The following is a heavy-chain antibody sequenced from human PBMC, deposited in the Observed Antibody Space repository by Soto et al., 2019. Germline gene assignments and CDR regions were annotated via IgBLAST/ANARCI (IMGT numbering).Heavy chain of an antibody. CDR3: ARDNSLRAALDALDT. CDR2: ISSSSSYI. V-gene: IGHV3-21*01. D-gene: IGHD3-10*01. J-gene: IGHJ3*02. CDR1: GFTFSGYS. Sequence: GGSLRLSCAASGFTFSGYSMNWVRQAPGKGLEWGSSISSSSSYIYYADSVKGRFTISRANAKTSLYLKRNSRRAEDTAVYYCARDNSLRAALDALDTWGKGTM.